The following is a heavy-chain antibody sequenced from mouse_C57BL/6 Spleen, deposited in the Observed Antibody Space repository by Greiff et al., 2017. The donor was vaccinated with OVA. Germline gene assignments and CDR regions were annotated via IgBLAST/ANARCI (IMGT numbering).Heavy chain of an antibody. CDR2: ISSGSSTI. CDR3: ERPNGNYGVAWFAY. Sequence: EVQVVESGGGLVKPGGSLKLSCAASGFTFSDYGMHWVRQAPEKGLEWVAYISSGSSTIYYADTVKGRFTISRDNAKNTLFLQMTSLRSEDTAMYYCERPNGNYGVAWFAYWGQGTLVTVSA. D-gene: IGHD2-1*01. V-gene: IGHV5-17*01. J-gene: IGHJ3*01. CDR1: GFTFSDYG.